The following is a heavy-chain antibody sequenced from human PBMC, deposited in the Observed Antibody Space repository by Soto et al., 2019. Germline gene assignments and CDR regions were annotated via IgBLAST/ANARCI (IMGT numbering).Heavy chain of an antibody. V-gene: IGHV4-34*01. Sequence: SETLSLTCAVYGGSFSGYYWSWIRQPPGKGLEWIGEINHSGSTNYNPSLKSRATISVDTSKNQFSLKLSSVTAADTAVYYCARDRITMVRLFPWRAYYYYGMDLSAQGTTVTVS. CDR1: GGSFSGYY. D-gene: IGHD3-10*01. CDR3: ARDRITMVRLFPWRAYYYYGMDL. CDR2: INHSGST. J-gene: IGHJ6*02.